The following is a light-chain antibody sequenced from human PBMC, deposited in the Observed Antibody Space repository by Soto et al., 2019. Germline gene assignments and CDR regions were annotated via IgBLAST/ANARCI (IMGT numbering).Light chain of an antibody. V-gene: IGKV1-39*01. CDR1: QSISSW. CDR3: QQSYYALT. CDR2: AAS. J-gene: IGKJ4*01. Sequence: DIQMTQSPSTLSASVGDRVTITCRASQSISSWLAWYQQKPGKAPKLLISAASSLQSGVPSRFSGSGSGTDFTLTISSLQAEDSATYYCQQSYYALTFGGGTKVDIK.